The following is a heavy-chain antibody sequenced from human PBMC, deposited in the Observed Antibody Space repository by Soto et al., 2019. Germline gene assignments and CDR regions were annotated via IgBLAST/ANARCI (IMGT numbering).Heavy chain of an antibody. CDR1: GFTFSSYA. D-gene: IGHD4-17*01. J-gene: IGHJ6*03. Sequence: EVQLLESGGGLVQPGGSLRLSCAASGFTFSSYAMSWVRQAPGKGLEWVSAISGSGGSTYYADSVKGRFTISRDNSKHTLYLQMNSLRAEDTAVYYCAKGATVTLYYYYYYYMDVWGKGTTVTVSS. V-gene: IGHV3-23*01. CDR3: AKGATVTLYYYYYYYMDV. CDR2: ISGSGGST.